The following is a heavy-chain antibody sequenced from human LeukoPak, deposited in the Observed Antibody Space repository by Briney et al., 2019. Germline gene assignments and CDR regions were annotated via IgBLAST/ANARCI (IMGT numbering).Heavy chain of an antibody. J-gene: IGHJ4*02. CDR2: MQSSGNS. CDR3: ARDKRHSYGRYFAH. Sequence: SETLSLTCSVSGDPISTYHWNWVRERPGKGLEWIGYMQSSGNSNYNPSLKSRVFMSVDTSKNQFVLNLMSVTAADTAVYYCARDKRHSYGRYFAHWGQGMLVSASS. V-gene: IGHV4-59*01. D-gene: IGHD5-18*01. CDR1: GDPISTYH.